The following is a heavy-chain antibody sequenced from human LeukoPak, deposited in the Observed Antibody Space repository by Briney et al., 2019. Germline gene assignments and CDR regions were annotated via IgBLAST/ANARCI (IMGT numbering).Heavy chain of an antibody. CDR3: ARDPRIAVAGKYFDY. V-gene: IGHV1-2*06. D-gene: IGHD6-19*01. J-gene: IGHJ4*02. CDR1: GYTFTGYY. Sequence: APVKVSCKASGYTFTGYYMHWVRQAPGQGLEWMGRINPNSGGTNYAQQFQGRVTMARDTSISTVYMELSRLRSDDTAVYYCARDPRIAVAGKYFDYWGQGTLVTVFS. CDR2: INPNSGGT.